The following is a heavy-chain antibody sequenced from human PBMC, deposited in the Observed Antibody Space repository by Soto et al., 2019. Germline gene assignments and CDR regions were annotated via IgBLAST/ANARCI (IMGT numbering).Heavy chain of an antibody. J-gene: IGHJ4*02. V-gene: IGHV1-69*13. CDR1: GGTFSSYA. D-gene: IGHD3-22*01. Sequence: GASVKVSCKASGGTFSSYAISWVRQAPGQGLEWMGGIIPIFGTANYAQKFQGRVTITADESTSTAYMELSSLRSEDTAVYYCASSYYYDSSGWIYYFDYWGQGTLVTVSS. CDR3: ASSYYYDSSGWIYYFDY. CDR2: IIPIFGTA.